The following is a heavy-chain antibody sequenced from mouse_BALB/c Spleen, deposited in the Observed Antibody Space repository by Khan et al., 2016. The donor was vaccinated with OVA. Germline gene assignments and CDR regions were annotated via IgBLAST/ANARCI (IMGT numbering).Heavy chain of an antibody. D-gene: IGHD1-2*01. V-gene: IGHV5-12-2*01. J-gene: IGHJ4*01. CDR2: ITNGGGNT. Sequence: EVTLVESGGGLVQPGGSPKLSCAASGFTFSSNTMSWVRQTPEKRLEWVAYITNGGGNTYYPDTVKGRFTISRDNAKNTLYLQMSSLKSEDTAMYYCARIPTFITTALDYWGQGTSVTVSS. CDR1: GFTFSSNT. CDR3: ARIPTFITTALDY.